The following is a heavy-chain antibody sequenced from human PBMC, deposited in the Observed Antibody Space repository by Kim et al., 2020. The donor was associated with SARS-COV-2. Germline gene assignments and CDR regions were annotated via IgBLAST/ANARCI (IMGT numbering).Heavy chain of an antibody. J-gene: IGHJ5*02. D-gene: IGHD1-1*01. CDR1: GGTFSSYT. Sequence: SVKVSCKASGGTFSSYTISWVRQAPGQGLEWMGRIIPILGIANYAQKFQGRVTITADKSTSTAYMELSSLRSEDTAVYCCASNSVRRGWFDPWGQGTLVTVSS. CDR2: IIPILGIA. V-gene: IGHV1-69*02. CDR3: ASNSVRRGWFDP.